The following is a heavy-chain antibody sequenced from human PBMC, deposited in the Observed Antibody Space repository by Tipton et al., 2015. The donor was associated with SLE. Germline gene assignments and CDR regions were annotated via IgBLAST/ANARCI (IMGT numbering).Heavy chain of an antibody. Sequence: GLVKPSETLSLTCAVYGGSFSDYYWSWIRQPPGKGLEWIGEINHSGSTNYNPSLKSGVTISVDTSKNQFSLKLSSVTAADTAVYYCARGRNGIPDYWGQGTLVTVSS. D-gene: IGHD1-1*01. CDR1: GGSFSDYY. CDR3: ARGRNGIPDY. J-gene: IGHJ4*02. CDR2: INHSGST. V-gene: IGHV4-34*01.